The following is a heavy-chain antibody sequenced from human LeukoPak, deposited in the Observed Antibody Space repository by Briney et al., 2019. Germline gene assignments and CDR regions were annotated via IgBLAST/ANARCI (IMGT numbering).Heavy chain of an antibody. CDR3: ARDPNRYYGSGSYYNARFNF. J-gene: IGHJ4*02. Sequence: AGGSLRLSCAVSGFNFNNYALHWVRQAPGKGLEWVAVISYDESVKYYAVSVKGRFTISRDISKSALYLQMNSLRADDTAVHYCARDPNRYYGSGSYYNARFNFWGQGTLVTVSS. D-gene: IGHD3-10*01. V-gene: IGHV3-30*04. CDR1: GFNFNNYA. CDR2: ISYDESVK.